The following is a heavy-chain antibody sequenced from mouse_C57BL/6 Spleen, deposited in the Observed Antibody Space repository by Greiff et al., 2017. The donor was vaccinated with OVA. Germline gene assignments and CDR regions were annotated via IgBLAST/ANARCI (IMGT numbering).Heavy chain of an antibody. D-gene: IGHD3-3*01. CDR3: ARGGTDY. V-gene: IGHV5-17*01. Sequence: EVKLMESGGGLVKPGGSLKLSCAASGFTFSDYGMHWVRQAPEKGLEWVAYISSGSSTIYYADTVKGRFTISRDNAKNPLFLQMTSLRAEDTAMYYCARGGTDYWGQGTTLTVSS. J-gene: IGHJ2*01. CDR1: GFTFSDYG. CDR2: ISSGSSTI.